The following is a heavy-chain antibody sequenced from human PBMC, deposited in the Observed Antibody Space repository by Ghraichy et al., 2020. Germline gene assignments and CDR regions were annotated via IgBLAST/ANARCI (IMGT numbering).Heavy chain of an antibody. V-gene: IGHV4-34*01. Sequence: SETLSLTCVVYGGSFSGYYWSWIRQPPGKGLEWIGEINHSGSTNYNPSLKSRVTISVDTSKNQFSLKLSSVTAAGTAVYYCARGRRRGRLLGDWFDPWGQGTLVTVSS. CDR2: INHSGST. J-gene: IGHJ5*02. CDR3: ARGRRRGRLLGDWFDP. D-gene: IGHD3-10*01. CDR1: GGSFSGYY.